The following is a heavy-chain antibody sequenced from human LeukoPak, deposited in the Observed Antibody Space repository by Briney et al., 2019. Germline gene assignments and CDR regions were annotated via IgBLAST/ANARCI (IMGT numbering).Heavy chain of an antibody. Sequence: GESLKISCKGSGYSFTSYWIGWVRQMPGKGLEWMGIIYPGDSDTRYSPSFQGQVTISADKSISTAFLQWSSLKASDTAMYYRARRTDIRTGRGYYDSSGYQDYWGQGTLVTVSS. CDR3: ARRTDIRTGRGYYDSSGYQDY. V-gene: IGHV5-51*01. J-gene: IGHJ4*02. D-gene: IGHD3-22*01. CDR2: IYPGDSDT. CDR1: GYSFTSYW.